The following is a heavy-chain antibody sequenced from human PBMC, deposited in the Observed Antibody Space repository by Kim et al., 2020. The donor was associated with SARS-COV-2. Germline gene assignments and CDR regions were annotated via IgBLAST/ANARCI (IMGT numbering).Heavy chain of an antibody. CDR2: ISGSGSST. Sequence: GGSLTLSCAASGVTFSSYAMSWVRQAPGKGLEWVSSISGSGSSTYYADPVKGRFTISRDNTKNSLYLQMNRLRAEATAVYYCAKQAMVRGFSSGWYFDYWGHGTLVTVSS. V-gene: IGHV3-23*01. CDR3: AKQAMVRGFSSGWYFDY. D-gene: IGHD6-25*01. CDR1: GVTFSSYA. J-gene: IGHJ4*01.